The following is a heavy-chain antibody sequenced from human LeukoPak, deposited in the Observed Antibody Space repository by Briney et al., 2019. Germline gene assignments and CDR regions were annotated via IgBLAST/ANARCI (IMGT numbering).Heavy chain of an antibody. CDR2: IYTSGST. Sequence: KPSETLSLTCTVSGGSISSYYWSWIRQPAGKGLEWIGRIYTSGSTNYNPSLKSRVTMSVVTSKNQFSLKLSSVTAADTAVYYCASDHYYDSSGYAPFGYWGQGTLVTVSS. D-gene: IGHD3-22*01. J-gene: IGHJ4*02. CDR1: GGSISSYY. V-gene: IGHV4-4*07. CDR3: ASDHYYDSSGYAPFGY.